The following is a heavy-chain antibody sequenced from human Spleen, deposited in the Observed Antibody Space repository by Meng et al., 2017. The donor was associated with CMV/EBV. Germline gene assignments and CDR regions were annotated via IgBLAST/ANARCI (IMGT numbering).Heavy chain of an antibody. CDR3: ARQKWEPSGYFDY. J-gene: IGHJ4*02. V-gene: IGHV3-11*01. Sequence: GGSLRLSCAASGFTFSDYYMSWIRQAPGKGLEWVSYISSSGSTLYYTDSVKGRFTISRDNAKNSLYLQMNSLRAEDTAVYYCARQKWEPSGYFDYWGQGTLVTVSS. CDR2: ISSSGSTL. D-gene: IGHD1-26*01. CDR1: GFTFSDYY.